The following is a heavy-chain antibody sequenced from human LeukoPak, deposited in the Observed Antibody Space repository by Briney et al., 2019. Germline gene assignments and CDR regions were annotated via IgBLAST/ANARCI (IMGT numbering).Heavy chain of an antibody. Sequence: GESLKISCKGSGYSFTSYWINWVRQMPGKGLEWVGRIDPTGSYTNYSPSFQGHVTISTDKSISTAYLQWRSLKASDTAMYYCARSPSVVDAFDIWGQGTMVTVSS. CDR2: IDPTGSYT. V-gene: IGHV5-10-1*01. D-gene: IGHD2-15*01. CDR3: ARSPSVVDAFDI. J-gene: IGHJ3*02. CDR1: GYSFTSYW.